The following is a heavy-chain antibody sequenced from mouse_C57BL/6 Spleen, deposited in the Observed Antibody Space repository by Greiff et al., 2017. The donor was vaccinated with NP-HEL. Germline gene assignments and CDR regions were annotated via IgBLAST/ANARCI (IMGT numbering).Heavy chain of an antibody. J-gene: IGHJ1*03. CDR2: ISYDGSN. CDR3: ASLSTMIRNWYFDV. Sequence: DVQLQESGPGLVKPSQSLSLTCSVTGYSITSGYYWNWIRQFPGNKLEWMGYISYDGSNNYNPSLKNRISITRDTSKNQFFLKLNSVTNEDTATYYCASLSTMIRNWYFDVWGTGTTVTVSS. D-gene: IGHD2-4*01. V-gene: IGHV3-6*01. CDR1: GYSITSGYY.